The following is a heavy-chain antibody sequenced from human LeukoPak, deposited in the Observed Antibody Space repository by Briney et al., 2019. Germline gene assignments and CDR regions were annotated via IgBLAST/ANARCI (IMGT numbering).Heavy chain of an antibody. J-gene: IGHJ4*02. D-gene: IGHD2-15*01. CDR2: MNPNSGNT. Sequence: ASVKVSRKASAYTFTSYDINWVRQATGQGLEWMGWMNPNSGNTGYAQKFQGRVTMTRDTSISTAYMELSSLRSGDTAVYYCARGAPGSYCSGGSCPYFDYWGQGTLISVSS. CDR1: AYTFTSYD. V-gene: IGHV1-8*01. CDR3: ARGAPGSYCSGGSCPYFDY.